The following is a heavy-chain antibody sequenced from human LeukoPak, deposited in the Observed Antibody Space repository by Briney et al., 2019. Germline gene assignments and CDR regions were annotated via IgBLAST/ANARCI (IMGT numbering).Heavy chain of an antibody. Sequence: ASVKVSCKASGYTFNNYYMYWVRQAPGQGLEWMGMINPSGGGTSYAQKFLGRVTMTRDTSTRTVYMEVSSLKPEDTAVYYCARQGAYSSAIGMGYWGQGTLVTVSS. V-gene: IGHV1-46*02. J-gene: IGHJ4*02. CDR3: ARQGAYSSAIGMGY. D-gene: IGHD6-19*01. CDR2: INPSGGGT. CDR1: GYTFNNYY.